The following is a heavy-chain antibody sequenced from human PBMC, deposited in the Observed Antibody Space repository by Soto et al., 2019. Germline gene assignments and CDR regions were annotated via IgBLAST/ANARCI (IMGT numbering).Heavy chain of an antibody. V-gene: IGHV3-23*01. CDR1: GFTFSSYA. Sequence: PGGSLRLSCAASGFTFSSYAMTWVRQAPGKGLEWVSAISGRGSTTYYAESVKGRFTISRDNSKNTLYVQMNSLRAEDTAVYYCAKGFSGTYQDLFDYWGQGTLVTVSS. CDR3: AKGFSGTYQDLFDY. D-gene: IGHD1-7*01. CDR2: ISGRGSTT. J-gene: IGHJ4*02.